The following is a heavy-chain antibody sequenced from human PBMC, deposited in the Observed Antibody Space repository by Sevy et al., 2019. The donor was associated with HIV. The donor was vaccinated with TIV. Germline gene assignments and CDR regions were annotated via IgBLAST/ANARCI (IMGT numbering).Heavy chain of an antibody. CDR3: AREGCSRPHDY. CDR2: FSFGCGKI. Sequence: GGSLRLSCAASGFTFSNYAMSWVRQAPGKGLEWVATFSFGCGKINHADSVKGRFTISRDNSKNTLYLQKNSLRAEDTAVYYCAREGCSRPHDYWGQGTLVTVSS. J-gene: IGHJ4*02. V-gene: IGHV3-23*01. D-gene: IGHD2-2*01. CDR1: GFTFSNYA.